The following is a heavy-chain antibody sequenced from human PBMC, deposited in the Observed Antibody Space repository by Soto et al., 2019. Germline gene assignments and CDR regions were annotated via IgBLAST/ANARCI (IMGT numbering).Heavy chain of an antibody. J-gene: IGHJ4*02. D-gene: IGHD3-22*01. CDR2: ISYDGSNK. Sequence: PGGSLRLSCAASGFTFSSYAMHWVRQAPGKGLEWVAVISYDGSNKYYADSVKGRFTISRDNSKNTLYLQMNSLRAEDTAVYYCARAPPYYYDSSGYSDYWGQGTLVTVSS. CDR3: ARAPPYYYDSSGYSDY. CDR1: GFTFSSYA. V-gene: IGHV3-30-3*01.